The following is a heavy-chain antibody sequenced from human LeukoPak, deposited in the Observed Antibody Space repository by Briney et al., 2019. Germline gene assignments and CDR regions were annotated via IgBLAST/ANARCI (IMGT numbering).Heavy chain of an antibody. D-gene: IGHD6-13*01. V-gene: IGHV3-30*04. Sequence: GGSLRLSCAASGFTFSSYAMHWVRQAPGKGLEWVAVISYDGSNKYYADSVKGRFTISRDNSKNTLYLQMNSLRAEDTAVYYCARERAAAGTSYFDYWGQGTLVTASS. CDR1: GFTFSSYA. CDR2: ISYDGSNK. CDR3: ARERAAAGTSYFDY. J-gene: IGHJ4*02.